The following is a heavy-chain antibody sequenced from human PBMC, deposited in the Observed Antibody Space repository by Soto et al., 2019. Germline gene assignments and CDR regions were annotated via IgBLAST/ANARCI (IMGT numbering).Heavy chain of an antibody. Sequence: EVQLLESGGGLVQPGGSLRLSCAASGFTFSSYAMTWVRQAPGKGLEWVSGLSGSGVSTYYADSVKGRFTISRDNSKNTLYLQMNSLRAEDTAVYYRAKGGGSKDYYDTSGYYLYYYYAMDVWGQGTTVTVSS. V-gene: IGHV3-23*01. J-gene: IGHJ6*02. CDR3: AKGGGSKDYYDTSGYYLYYYYAMDV. CDR2: LSGSGVST. D-gene: IGHD3-22*01. CDR1: GFTFSSYA.